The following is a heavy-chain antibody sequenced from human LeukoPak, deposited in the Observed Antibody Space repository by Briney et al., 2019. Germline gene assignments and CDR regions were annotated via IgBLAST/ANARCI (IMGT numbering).Heavy chain of an antibody. CDR2: IYPGDSDT. D-gene: IGHD3-22*01. J-gene: IGHJ3*02. Sequence: RGESLKISCKGSGYSFTSYWIGWVRQMPGKGLEWMGIIYPGDSDTRYSPSFQGQVTISADKSISTAYLQWSSLKASDTAMFYCARAYDSSGYFSSNDAFDIWGQGTMVTVSS. CDR3: ARAYDSSGYFSSNDAFDI. CDR1: GYSFTSYW. V-gene: IGHV5-51*01.